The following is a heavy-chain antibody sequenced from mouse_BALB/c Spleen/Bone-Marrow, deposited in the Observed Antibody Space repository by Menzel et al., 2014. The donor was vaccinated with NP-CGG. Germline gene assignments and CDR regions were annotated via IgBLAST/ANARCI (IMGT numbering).Heavy chain of an antibody. CDR3: ARHEEGGYDYDVGSYAMDY. J-gene: IGHJ4*01. CDR2: FYPGSNSI. V-gene: IGHV1-62-2*01. CDR1: SYTFTDYI. D-gene: IGHD2-4*01. Sequence: QVQLQQSGAGLVKPGASVKLSCKASSYTFTDYIIHWVKQRSGQGLEWIGWFYPGSNSIKYNEKFKDKATLTADKSSSTVYMELSRLTSEDSAVYFCARHEEGGYDYDVGSYAMDYWGQGTSVTVSS.